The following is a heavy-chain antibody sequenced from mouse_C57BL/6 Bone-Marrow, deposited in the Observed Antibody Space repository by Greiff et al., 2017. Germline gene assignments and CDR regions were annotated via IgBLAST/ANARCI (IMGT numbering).Heavy chain of an antibody. CDR2: ISYDGSN. CDR1: GYSITSGYY. Sequence: EVQLQQSGPGLVKPSQSLSLTCSVTGYSITSGYYWNLFRQFPENQLEWMGYISYDGSNNYNPSLKNRISITRDTSKNQFFLKLNSVTTEDTATYYCARGNWDDAMDYWGQGTSVTVSS. CDR3: ARGNWDDAMDY. V-gene: IGHV3-6*01. D-gene: IGHD4-1*01. J-gene: IGHJ4*01.